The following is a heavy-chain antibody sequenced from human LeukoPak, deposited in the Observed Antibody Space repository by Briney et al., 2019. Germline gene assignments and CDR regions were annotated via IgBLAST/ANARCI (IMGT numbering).Heavy chain of an antibody. J-gene: IGHJ5*02. CDR3: AKRYCSSTSCYSWGFAP. CDR2: IYYSGST. Sequence: SQTLSLTCTVSGGSISSGGYYWSWIRQHPGKGLEWIGYIYYSGSTYYNPSLKSRVTISVDTSKNQFSLKLSSVTAADTAVYYCAKRYCSSTSCYSWGFAPWGQGTLVTVSS. CDR1: GGSISSGGYY. V-gene: IGHV4-31*03. D-gene: IGHD2-2*01.